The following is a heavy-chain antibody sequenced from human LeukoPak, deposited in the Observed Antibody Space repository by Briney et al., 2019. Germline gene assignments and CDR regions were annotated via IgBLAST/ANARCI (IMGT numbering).Heavy chain of an antibody. CDR2: IPSNGNNR. J-gene: IGHJ4*02. CDR1: GFSFSSYT. V-gene: IGHV3-30-3*01. Sequence: GGSLRLSCAASGFSFSSYTIHWVRQAPGKGLEWVAVIPSNGNNRYYTDSVKGRFTISRDNAKNSLYLQMNSLRAEDTAVYYCARDRAVAGLFDYWGQGTLVTVSS. D-gene: IGHD6-19*01. CDR3: ARDRAVAGLFDY.